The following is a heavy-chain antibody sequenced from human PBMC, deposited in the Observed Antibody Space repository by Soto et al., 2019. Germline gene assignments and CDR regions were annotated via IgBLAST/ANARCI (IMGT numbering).Heavy chain of an antibody. Sequence: QVQLQQSGPGLVKPSQTLSLTCTVTGGSISSDYYHWTWIRQSPGKGLEWIGYIHHSGSIIYNPSWKRLVTISVDTSKNQFLLHRRSVPAADTALYFWAREDDGGDGLDVWGQGTTVTVSS. V-gene: IGHV4-30-4*08. CDR1: GGSISSDYYH. CDR2: IHHSGSI. CDR3: AREDDGGDGLDV. D-gene: IGHD1-1*01. J-gene: IGHJ6*02.